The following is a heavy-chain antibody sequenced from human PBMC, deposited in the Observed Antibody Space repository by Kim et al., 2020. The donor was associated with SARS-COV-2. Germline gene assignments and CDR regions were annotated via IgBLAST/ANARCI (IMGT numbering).Heavy chain of an antibody. CDR2: ISWNSGSI. J-gene: IGHJ6*01. D-gene: IGHD6-13*01. CDR1: GFTFDDYA. V-gene: IGHV3-9*01. CDR3: ASLIAAAGTVDYYYGMDV. Sequence: GGSLRLSCAASGFTFDDYAMHWVRQAPGKGLEWVSGISWNSGSIGYADSVKGRFTISRDNAKNSLYPQMNSLRAEDTALYYCASLIAAAGTVDYYYGMDV.